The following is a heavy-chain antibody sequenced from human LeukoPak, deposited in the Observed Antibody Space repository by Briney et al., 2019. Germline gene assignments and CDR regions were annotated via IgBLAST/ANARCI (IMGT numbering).Heavy chain of an antibody. CDR1: GGSISSYY. CDR2: IYTSGST. Sequence: SETLSLTCTVSGGSISSYYWSWIRQPAGKGLELIGRIYTSGSTNYNPSLKSRVTMSVDTSKNQFSLKLSSVTAADTAVYYCARDTPYSSSPYAFDIWGQGTMVTVSS. D-gene: IGHD6-6*01. V-gene: IGHV4-4*07. J-gene: IGHJ3*02. CDR3: ARDTPYSSSPYAFDI.